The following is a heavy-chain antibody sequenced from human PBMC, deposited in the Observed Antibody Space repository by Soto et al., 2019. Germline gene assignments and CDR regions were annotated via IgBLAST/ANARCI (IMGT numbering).Heavy chain of an antibody. Sequence: QVHLVQSGAEVKKPGSSVKVSCKTSGGSFNNYAVSWVRQAPGQGLGWMGGMIPNSDTPNYAQQSQPRVTIIANESTSTVSMELRSLRSNDTPVYYCAVAMVREILIFESSGMHVWGHGTTVSVSS. CDR2: MIPNSDTP. CDR3: AVAMVREILIFESSGMHV. J-gene: IGHJ6*02. CDR1: GGSFNNYA. D-gene: IGHD3-10*01. V-gene: IGHV1-69*01.